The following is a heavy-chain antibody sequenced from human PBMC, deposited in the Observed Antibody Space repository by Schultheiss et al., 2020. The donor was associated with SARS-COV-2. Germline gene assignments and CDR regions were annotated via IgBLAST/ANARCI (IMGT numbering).Heavy chain of an antibody. CDR3: ARKVTHCSSTTCYTQYNWFDP. Sequence: GGSLRLSCAASGFTFSSYSMNWVRQAPGKGLEWVSYISSSSSTIYYADSVKGRFTISRDNAKNSLYLQMNSLRAEDTAVYYCARKVTHCSSTTCYTQYNWFDPWGQGTLVTVSS. V-gene: IGHV3-48*04. CDR2: ISSSSSTI. J-gene: IGHJ5*02. D-gene: IGHD2-2*02. CDR1: GFTFSSYS.